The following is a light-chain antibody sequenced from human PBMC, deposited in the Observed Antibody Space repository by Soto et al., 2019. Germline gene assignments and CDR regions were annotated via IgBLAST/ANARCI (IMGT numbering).Light chain of an antibody. CDR3: QQYNNWPPST. Sequence: EIVMTQSPATLSVSPGERATHSCRASQSVSSNLAWYQQKPGQAPRLLIYGASTRATGIPARFSGSGSGTEFTLTISSLQSEDFAVYYCQQYNNWPPSTFGQGT. CDR2: GAS. V-gene: IGKV3-15*01. J-gene: IGKJ2*01. CDR1: QSVSSN.